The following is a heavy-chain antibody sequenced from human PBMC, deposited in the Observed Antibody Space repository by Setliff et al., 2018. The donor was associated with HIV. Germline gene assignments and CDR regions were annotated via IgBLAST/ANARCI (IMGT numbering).Heavy chain of an antibody. J-gene: IGHJ6*03. V-gene: IGHV4-39*01. CDR2: IDYSGTT. CDR3: ARHVPDYDFWSGSPAHYYYYYMDV. D-gene: IGHD3-3*01. CDR1: GDSMKSKSYF. Sequence: PSETLSLTCTVSGDSMKSKSYFWGWIRQSPGKGLEWIGAIDYSGTTYYNPSLKRRLNISVDTSKNLFSLRVTSVTAADTAIYYCARHVPDYDFWSGSPAHYYYYYMDVWGKGTTVTVSS.